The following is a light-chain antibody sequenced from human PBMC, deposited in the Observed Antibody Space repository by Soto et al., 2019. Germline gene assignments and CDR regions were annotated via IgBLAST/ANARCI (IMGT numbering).Light chain of an antibody. Sequence: QSVVTQTPSASGTPGQRVTISCSGSSSNIGDSPVDWYQQVPGAAHKLLIYSTNQRPSGVPDRFSGSKSGTSASLAISGLQSEDEAEYFCAVWIGSLNTVVLGGGTKRTVL. V-gene: IGLV1-44*01. CDR2: STN. CDR3: AVWIGSLNTVV. CDR1: SSNIGDSP. J-gene: IGLJ2*01.